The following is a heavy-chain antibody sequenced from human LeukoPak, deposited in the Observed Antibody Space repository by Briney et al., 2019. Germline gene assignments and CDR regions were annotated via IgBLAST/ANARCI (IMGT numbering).Heavy chain of an antibody. J-gene: IGHJ4*02. Sequence: PGGSLRLSCAASGLTFSSYGMHWVRQAPGKGLEWVAVIWYDGSNKYYADSVKGRFTISRDNSKNTLYLQMNSLRAEDTAVYYCAKDSRRGYYYDSSGYPNWGQGTLVTVSS. CDR2: IWYDGSNK. CDR3: AKDSRRGYYYDSSGYPN. CDR1: GLTFSSYG. V-gene: IGHV3-33*06. D-gene: IGHD3-22*01.